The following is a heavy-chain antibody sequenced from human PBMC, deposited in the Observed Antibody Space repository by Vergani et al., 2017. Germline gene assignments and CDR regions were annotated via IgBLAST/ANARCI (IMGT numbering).Heavy chain of an antibody. CDR3: ARDGPIVYCRGGSCYHWYFDL. CDR1: GFTFSSYA. Sequence: EVQLLESGGGLVQPGGSLRLSCAASGFTFSSYAMSWVLQAPGKGLEWVSAISGSGGSTYYADSVKGRFTISRDNTKNTLYLQMNSLRAEDTAVYYCARDGPIVYCRGGSCYHWYFDLWGRGTLVTVSS. D-gene: IGHD2-15*01. V-gene: IGHV3-23*01. J-gene: IGHJ2*01. CDR2: ISGSGGST.